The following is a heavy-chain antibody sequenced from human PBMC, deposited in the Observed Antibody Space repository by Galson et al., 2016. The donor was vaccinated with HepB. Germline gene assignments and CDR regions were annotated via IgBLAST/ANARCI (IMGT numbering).Heavy chain of an antibody. D-gene: IGHD3-10*01. J-gene: IGHJ4*02. CDR3: AKFASGTYYLDSFDY. CDR1: GFTFRSYA. V-gene: IGHV3-23*01. Sequence: SLRLSCAASGFTFRSYAMTWVRQAPGKGPEWVSTISGSGGSTYHADSVKGRFTISRDNSKNTVYLQVNSLRAEDTAVYYCAKFASGTYYLDSFDYWGQGTLVTVSS. CDR2: ISGSGGST.